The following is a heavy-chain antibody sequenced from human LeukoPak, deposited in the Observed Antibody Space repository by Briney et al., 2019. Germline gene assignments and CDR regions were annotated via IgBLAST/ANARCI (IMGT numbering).Heavy chain of an antibody. Sequence: SETLSLTCTVSGGSISSSSYYWGWIRQPPGKGLEWIGSIYYSGSTYYNPSLKSRVTISVDTSKNQSSLKLSSVTAADTAVYYCASLTTPIFGVVRTQYYYYYMDVWGKGTTVTVSS. CDR3: ASLTTPIFGVVRTQYYYYYMDV. J-gene: IGHJ6*03. D-gene: IGHD3-3*01. CDR2: IYYSGST. CDR1: GGSISSSSYY. V-gene: IGHV4-39*01.